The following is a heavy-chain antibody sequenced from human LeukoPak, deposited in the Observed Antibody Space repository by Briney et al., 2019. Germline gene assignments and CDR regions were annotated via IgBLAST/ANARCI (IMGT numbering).Heavy chain of an antibody. CDR2: IIPIFGTA. CDR1: GGTFSSYA. D-gene: IGHD3-10*01. Sequence: ASVKVSCKASGGTFSSYAISWVRQAPGQGLEWMGGIIPIFGTANYAQKFQGRVTITADESTSTAYMELSSLRSEDTAVYYCARDVTMVRGVIIKGYNWFDPWGQGTLVTVSS. J-gene: IGHJ5*02. V-gene: IGHV1-69*13. CDR3: ARDVTMVRGVIIKGYNWFDP.